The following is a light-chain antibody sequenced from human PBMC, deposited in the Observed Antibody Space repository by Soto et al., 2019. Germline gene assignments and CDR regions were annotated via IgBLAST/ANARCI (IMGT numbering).Light chain of an antibody. Sequence: EIVLTQSPGTLSLSPGERATLSCRASQSVSSSYLAWYQQKPGQAPRLLIYGASSRATGNPDRFSCSRSGTDFTLTISRLEPADFAVYYCQQYDSSPLTFGGGTKVEIK. CDR3: QQYDSSPLT. J-gene: IGKJ4*01. CDR1: QSVSSSY. CDR2: GAS. V-gene: IGKV3-20*01.